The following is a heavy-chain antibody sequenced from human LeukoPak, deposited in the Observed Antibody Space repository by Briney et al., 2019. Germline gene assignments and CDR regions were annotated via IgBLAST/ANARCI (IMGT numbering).Heavy chain of an antibody. V-gene: IGHV3-21*01. J-gene: IGHJ4*02. Sequence: GGSLRLSCAASEFTFSSYSMNWVRQAPGKGLEWVSSISSSSSYIYYADSVKGRFTISRDNAKNSLYLQMNSLRAEDTAVYYCARGGDILTGLSDYWGQGTLVTVSS. D-gene: IGHD3-9*01. CDR1: EFTFSSYS. CDR2: ISSSSSYI. CDR3: ARGGDILTGLSDY.